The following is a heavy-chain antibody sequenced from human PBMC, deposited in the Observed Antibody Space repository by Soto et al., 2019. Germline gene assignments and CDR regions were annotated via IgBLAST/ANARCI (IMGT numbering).Heavy chain of an antibody. CDR1: GYTFTSYY. CDR3: TRGPPGGYGMDV. V-gene: IGHV1-46*01. Sequence: ASVKVSCKASGYTFTSYYMHWVRQAPGQGLEWMGIINPSGGSTTYAQKFQGRFTISRDNAKNSLYLQMEGLRVEDTAVYYCTRGPPGGYGMDVWGQGTTVTVSS. D-gene: IGHD3-16*01. CDR2: INPSGGST. J-gene: IGHJ6*02.